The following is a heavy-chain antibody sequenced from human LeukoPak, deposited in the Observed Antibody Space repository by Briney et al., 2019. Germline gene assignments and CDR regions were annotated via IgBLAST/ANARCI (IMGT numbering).Heavy chain of an antibody. V-gene: IGHV3-11*04. CDR2: ISRSGSTK. J-gene: IGHJ3*02. Sequence: GGSLRLSCAASGFTFSDYNMRWSRQAPGKGLEWVSSISRSGSTKYYADSVKGRFTISRDNAKNSLFLQMNSLRAEDTAVYYCARRSAARDAFDIWGQGTMVTGSS. CDR1: GFTFSDYN. CDR3: ARRSAARDAFDI. D-gene: IGHD6-6*01.